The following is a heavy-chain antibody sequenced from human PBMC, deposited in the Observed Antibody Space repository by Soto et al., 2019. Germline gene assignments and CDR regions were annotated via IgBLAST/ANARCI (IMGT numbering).Heavy chain of an antibody. Sequence: GASVKVSCKASGYTFTSYAMHWVRQAPGQRLEWMGWINAGNGNTKYSQKFQGRVTITRDTSASTAYMELSSLRSEDTAVYYCARTDAITMIVVVTPTFDYWGQGTLVTVSS. CDR1: GYTFTSYA. J-gene: IGHJ4*02. D-gene: IGHD3-22*01. V-gene: IGHV1-3*01. CDR2: INAGNGNT. CDR3: ARTDAITMIVVVTPTFDY.